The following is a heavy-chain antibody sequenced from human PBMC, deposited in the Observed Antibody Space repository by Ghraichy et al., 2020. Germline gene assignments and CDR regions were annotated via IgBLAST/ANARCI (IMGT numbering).Heavy chain of an antibody. J-gene: IGHJ6*02. D-gene: IGHD4-23*01. CDR2: ITSSSRTI. V-gene: IGHV3-48*02. CDR1: GFTFSSYS. Sequence: GGSLRLSCVGSGFTFSSYSLNWVRQSPGKGLEWVSYITSSSRTIFYADSVKGRFTVSRDNAKNSLYLKMNSLRDEDTAEYYCARGSRVGRFYDYDGMDVWGQGTTVIVSS. CDR3: ARGSRVGRFYDYDGMDV.